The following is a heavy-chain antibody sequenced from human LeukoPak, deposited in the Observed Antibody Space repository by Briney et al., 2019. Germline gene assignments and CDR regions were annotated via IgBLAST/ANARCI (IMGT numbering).Heavy chain of an antibody. Sequence: SETLSLTCTVSGGSISSGGYYWSWIRQHPGKGPEWIGYIYYSGSTYYNPSLKSRVTISVDTSKNQFSLKLSSVTAADTAVYYCARIGERIFPDYWGQGTLVTVSS. J-gene: IGHJ4*02. CDR3: ARIGERIFPDY. D-gene: IGHD2-15*01. CDR1: GGSISSGGYY. V-gene: IGHV4-31*03. CDR2: IYYSGST.